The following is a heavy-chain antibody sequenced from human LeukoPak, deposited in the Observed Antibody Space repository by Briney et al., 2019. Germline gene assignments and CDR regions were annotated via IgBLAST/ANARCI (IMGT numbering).Heavy chain of an antibody. CDR3: ARVDIVVVPAAMEVGYYYYGMDV. J-gene: IGHJ6*04. D-gene: IGHD2-2*03. CDR2: IIPIFGTA. V-gene: IGHV1-69*06. CDR1: GGTFSSYA. Sequence: SVKVSCKASGGTFSSYAISWVRQAPGQGLEWMGGIIPIFGTANYAQKFQGRVTITADKSTSTAYLELSRLRSEDTAVYYCARVDIVVVPAAMEVGYYYYGMDVWGKGTTVTVSS.